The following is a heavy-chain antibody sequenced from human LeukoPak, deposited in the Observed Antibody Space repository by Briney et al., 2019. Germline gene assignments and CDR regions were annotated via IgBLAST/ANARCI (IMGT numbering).Heavy chain of an antibody. V-gene: IGHV1-8*01. CDR3: ARAIVVVPAAIGAYGMDV. CDR2: MNPNSGNT. D-gene: IGHD2-2*01. J-gene: IGHJ6*02. CDR1: GYTFTSYD. Sequence: GASVKVSCKASGYTFTSYDINWVRQATGQGLEWMGWMNPNSGNTGYAQKFQGRVTMTRNTSISTAYMELSRLRSDDTAVYYCARAIVVVPAAIGAYGMDVWGQGTTVTVSS.